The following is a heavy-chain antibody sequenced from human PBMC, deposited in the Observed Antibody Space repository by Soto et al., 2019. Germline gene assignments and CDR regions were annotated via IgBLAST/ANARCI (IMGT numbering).Heavy chain of an antibody. Sequence: GGSLRLSCAASGFTFSSYAMHWVRQAPGKGLEWVAVISYDGSNKYYADSVKGRFTISRDNSKNTLYLQMNSLRAEDTAVYYCARDFRVGANSGFDAFDIWGQGTMVTVSS. D-gene: IGHD1-26*01. J-gene: IGHJ3*02. CDR1: GFTFSSYA. CDR2: ISYDGSNK. CDR3: ARDFRVGANSGFDAFDI. V-gene: IGHV3-30-3*01.